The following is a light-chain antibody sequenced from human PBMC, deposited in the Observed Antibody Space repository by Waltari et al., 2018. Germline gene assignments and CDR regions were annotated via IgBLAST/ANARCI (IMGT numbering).Light chain of an antibody. CDR2: WAF. J-gene: IGKJ1*01. V-gene: IGKV4-1*01. CDR1: QSVLYSSNNMNY. CDR3: QQYYSNPWT. Sequence: DIVMTQSPDSLAVSLGERATINCKSSQSVLYSSNNMNYLAWYQQKSGQPPKLLIYWAFNRESGVPDRFSGSGSGTDFTLTISSLQSEDAAVYYCQQYYSNPWTFGQGTKVQI.